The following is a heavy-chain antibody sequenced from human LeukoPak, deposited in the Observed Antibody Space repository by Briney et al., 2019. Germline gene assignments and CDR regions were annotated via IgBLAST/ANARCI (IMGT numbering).Heavy chain of an antibody. CDR2: IYYSGST. CDR3: ARDVDSGSPGDWFDP. CDR1: GGSISSSSYY. Sequence: PSETLSLTCTVSGGSISSSSYYWGWIRQPPGKGLEWIGSIYYSGSTYYNPSLKSRVTISVDTSKNQFSLKLSSVTAADTAVYYCARDVDSGSPGDWFDPWGQGTLVTVSS. V-gene: IGHV4-39*07. J-gene: IGHJ5*02. D-gene: IGHD1-26*01.